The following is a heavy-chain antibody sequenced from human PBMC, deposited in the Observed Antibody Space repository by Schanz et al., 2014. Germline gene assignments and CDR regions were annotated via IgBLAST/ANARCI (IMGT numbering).Heavy chain of an antibody. J-gene: IGHJ6*02. D-gene: IGHD2-2*01. CDR1: GYTFTTYA. V-gene: IGHV1-18*04. Sequence: QLRLVQSGAEVKKPGASVKVSCKASGYTFTTYAISWVRQAPGQGLEWMGWVSAYNGNTNYAQKFQGRVTMTRNTSISTAYMQLSSLTYEDTAVYYCARGGSSASMYGFDIWGQGTTVTVSS. CDR2: VSAYNGNT. CDR3: ARGGSSASMYGFDI.